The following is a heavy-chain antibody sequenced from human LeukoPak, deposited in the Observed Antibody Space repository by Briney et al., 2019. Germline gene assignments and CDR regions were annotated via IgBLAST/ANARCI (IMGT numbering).Heavy chain of an antibody. V-gene: IGHV3-23*01. D-gene: IGHD6-13*01. CDR1: RFTFSTYA. Sequence: GGSLRLSCVATSRFTFSTYAMSWVRQAPGKGLEWVSTISGTGGRTYYADSVKGRFTISRDNAKNSLYLQMNSLRAEDTAVYYCARVQEAAAFDPWGQGTLVTVSS. J-gene: IGHJ5*02. CDR2: ISGTGGRT. CDR3: ARVQEAAAFDP.